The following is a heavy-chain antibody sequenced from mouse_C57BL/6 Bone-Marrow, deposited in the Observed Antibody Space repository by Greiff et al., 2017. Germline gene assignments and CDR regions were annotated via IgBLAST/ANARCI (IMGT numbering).Heavy chain of an antibody. D-gene: IGHD2-1*01. V-gene: IGHV2-5*01. CDR3: AKDCYGKGIAY. J-gene: IGHJ3*01. CDR2: IWRGGST. CDR1: GFSLTSYG. Sequence: VQLQQSGPGLVQPSQSLSITCTVSGFSLTSYGVHWVRQSPGKGLEWLGVIWRGGSTDYNAAFMTRLSINKDNSTSRVFFKRNRLQADDTAIYYCAKDCYGKGIAYWGQGTLVTVSA.